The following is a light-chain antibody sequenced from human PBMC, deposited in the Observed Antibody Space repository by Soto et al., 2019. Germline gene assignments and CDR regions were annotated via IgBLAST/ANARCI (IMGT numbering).Light chain of an antibody. CDR3: QQYGNSPPLT. V-gene: IGKV3-20*01. CDR2: GAS. CDR1: QSVSSSY. J-gene: IGKJ4*01. Sequence: EIVLTQSPGTLSLSPGERATLSCRASQSVSSSYLAWYQQKPGQAPRLLINGASSRATGIPDRFSGSGSGTDFTLTLSRLEPEDFAVYYCQQYGNSPPLTFGGGTKVEIK.